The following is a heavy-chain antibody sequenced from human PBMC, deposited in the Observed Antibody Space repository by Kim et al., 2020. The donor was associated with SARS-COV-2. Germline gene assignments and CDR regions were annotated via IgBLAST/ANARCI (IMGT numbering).Heavy chain of an antibody. CDR1: GGTFSSYA. Sequence: SVKVSCKASGGTFSSYAISWVRQAPGQGLEWMGGIIPIFGTANYAQKFQGRVTITADESTSTAYMELSSLRSEDTAVYYCARDRLPYYYGSGSYIEVSNAFDIWGQGTMVTVSS. CDR2: IIPIFGTA. CDR3: ARDRLPYYYGSGSYIEVSNAFDI. D-gene: IGHD3-10*01. V-gene: IGHV1-69*13. J-gene: IGHJ3*02.